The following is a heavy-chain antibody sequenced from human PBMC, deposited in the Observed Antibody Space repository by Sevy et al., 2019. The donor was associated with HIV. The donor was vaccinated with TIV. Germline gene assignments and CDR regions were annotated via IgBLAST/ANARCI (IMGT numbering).Heavy chain of an antibody. V-gene: IGHV1-2*02. CDR1: GYTFTGYY. CDR2: INPNSGGT. Sequence: ASVKVSCKASGYTFTGYYIHWVRQAPGQGLEWMGWINPNSGGTNYAQKFQGRVTMTRDTSISTAYMELSRLRSDDTAVYYCARDSLSSSWYDFDYWGQGTLVTVSS. D-gene: IGHD6-13*01. CDR3: ARDSLSSSWYDFDY. J-gene: IGHJ4*02.